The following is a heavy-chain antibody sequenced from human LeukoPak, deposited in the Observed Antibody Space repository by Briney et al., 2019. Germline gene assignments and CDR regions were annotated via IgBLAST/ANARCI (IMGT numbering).Heavy chain of an antibody. CDR2: IKQGGSEK. Sequence: PGGSLRLSCAASGFTFSSYWMSWVRQAPGKGLEWVANIKQGGSEKYYVDSVKGRFTISRDNAKNSLYLQMNSLRAEDTAVYYCARDMGIRSVVGDHDAFDIWGQGTMVTVSS. D-gene: IGHD2-15*01. CDR1: GFTFSSYW. J-gene: IGHJ3*02. CDR3: ARDMGIRSVVGDHDAFDI. V-gene: IGHV3-7*01.